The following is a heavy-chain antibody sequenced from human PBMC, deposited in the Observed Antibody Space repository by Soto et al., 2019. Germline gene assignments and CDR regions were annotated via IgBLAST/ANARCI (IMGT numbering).Heavy chain of an antibody. CDR1: GFTFSNAW. V-gene: IGHV3-15*01. Sequence: GGSLRLSCAASGFTFSNAWMSWVRQAPGKGLEWVGRIKSKTDGGTTDYAAPVKGRFTISRDDSKNTLYLQMNSLKTEDTAVYYCTTESGSGGSWNSNSYYFAYCGQGTLVTVSS. J-gene: IGHJ4*02. CDR3: TTESGSGGSWNSNSYYFAY. CDR2: IKSKTDGGTT. D-gene: IGHD2-15*01.